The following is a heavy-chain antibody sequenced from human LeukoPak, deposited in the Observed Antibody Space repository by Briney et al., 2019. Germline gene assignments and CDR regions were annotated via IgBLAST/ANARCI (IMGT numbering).Heavy chain of an antibody. V-gene: IGHV3-20*04. CDR2: INRNGGNT. Sequence: PGGSLRLSCAASGFTFDDYGMSWVRKAPGKGLEWVSNINRNGGNTAYADSVKGRFTISRDNAKNSLYLQMNSLRAEDTALYYCARDHGAIALTNYLDYWGQGTLVTVSS. D-gene: IGHD1-1*01. CDR3: ARDHGAIALTNYLDY. CDR1: GFTFDDYG. J-gene: IGHJ4*02.